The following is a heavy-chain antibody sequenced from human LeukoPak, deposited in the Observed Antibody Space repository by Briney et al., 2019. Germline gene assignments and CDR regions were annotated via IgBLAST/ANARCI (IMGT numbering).Heavy chain of an antibody. CDR2: IYYSGGT. Sequence: SETLSLTCTVSGGSISSSSYYWGWIRQPPGKGLEWIGSIYYSGGTYYNPSLKSRVTISVDTSKNQFSLKLNSVTAADTAMYYCACRHLPPMAVAGTIDFWGQGALVSVSS. V-gene: IGHV4-39*01. D-gene: IGHD6-19*01. CDR3: ACRHLPPMAVAGTIDF. J-gene: IGHJ4*02. CDR1: GGSISSSSYY.